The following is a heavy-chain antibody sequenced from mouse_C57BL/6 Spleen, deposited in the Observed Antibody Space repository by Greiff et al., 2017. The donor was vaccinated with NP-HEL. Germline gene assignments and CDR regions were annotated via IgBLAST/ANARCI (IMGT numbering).Heavy chain of an antibody. J-gene: IGHJ4*01. Sequence: VKLMESGPGLVQPSQSLSITCTVSGFSLTSYGVHWVRQSPGKGLEWLGVICRGGSTDYNAAFMSRMGITKENSKSQVFLKMNSLQADDAAIYYCAKRDGSSYAMDYWGQGTSVTVSS. CDR3: AKRDGSSYAMDY. D-gene: IGHD1-1*01. CDR1: GFSLTSYG. V-gene: IGHV2-5*01. CDR2: ICRGGST.